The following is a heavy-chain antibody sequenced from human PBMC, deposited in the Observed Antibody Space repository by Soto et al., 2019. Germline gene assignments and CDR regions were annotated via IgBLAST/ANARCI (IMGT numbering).Heavy chain of an antibody. Sequence: GGSLRLSCAASGFTFSSYSMNWVRQAPGKGLEWVSSISSSSSYIYYADSVKGRYTISRDNAKNSLYLQMNSLRAEDTAVYYCATRHNWGYSAYWGQGTLVTVSS. V-gene: IGHV3-21*01. J-gene: IGHJ4*02. CDR3: ATRHNWGYSAY. CDR2: ISSSSSYI. CDR1: GFTFSSYS. D-gene: IGHD7-27*01.